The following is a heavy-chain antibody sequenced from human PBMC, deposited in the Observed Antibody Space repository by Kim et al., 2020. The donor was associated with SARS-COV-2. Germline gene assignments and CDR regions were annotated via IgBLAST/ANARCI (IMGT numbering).Heavy chain of an antibody. Sequence: GGSLRLSCAASGFTFSSYAMSWVRQAPGKGLEWVSAISGSGGSTYYADSVKGRFTISRDNSKNTLYLQMNSLRAEDTAVYYCAKDPNYDILTGYYGLDPWGQGTLVTVSS. CDR2: ISGSGGST. CDR3: AKDPNYDILTGYYGLDP. D-gene: IGHD3-9*01. J-gene: IGHJ5*02. V-gene: IGHV3-23*01. CDR1: GFTFSSYA.